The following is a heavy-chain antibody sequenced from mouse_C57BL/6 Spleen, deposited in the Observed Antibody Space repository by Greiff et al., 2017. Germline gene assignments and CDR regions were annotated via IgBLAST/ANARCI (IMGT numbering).Heavy chain of an antibody. CDR1: GYTFTDYY. J-gene: IGHJ2*01. CDR3: ARRANWAFDY. V-gene: IGHV1-26*01. Sequence: VQLQQSGPELVKPGASVKISCKASGYTFTDYYMNWVKQSPGKSLEWIGDINPNNGSTSYNKKLKGKATLTVDKSSSTAYMELRSLTSEDAAVYYCARRANWAFDYWGQGTTLTASS. CDR2: INPNNGST. D-gene: IGHD4-1*01.